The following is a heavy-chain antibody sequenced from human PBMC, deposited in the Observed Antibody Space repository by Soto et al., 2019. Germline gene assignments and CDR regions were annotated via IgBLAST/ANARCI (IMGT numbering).Heavy chain of an antibody. CDR2: ISGSGGST. CDR3: AKDSPVGVPLLRDLHD. Sequence: GGSLRLSCAASGFSFSNYGMSWVRQAPGKGLEWVSVISGSGGSTYYADSVKGRFTLSRDNSKNTVYLQMNSLRAEDTAVYYCAKDSPVGVPLLRDLHDWGQGTLVTVSS. CDR1: GFSFSNYG. D-gene: IGHD2-15*01. V-gene: IGHV3-23*01. J-gene: IGHJ1*01.